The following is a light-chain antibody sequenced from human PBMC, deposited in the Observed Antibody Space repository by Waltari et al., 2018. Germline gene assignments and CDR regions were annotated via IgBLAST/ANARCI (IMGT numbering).Light chain of an antibody. Sequence: QSALAPPRSVSGSPGPSVIISCTGSSSDVGTYDSVSWFQHHPGKVPKLILYDVIKRPSGVPNRFSGSKSGNTASLTISGLQAEDEADYYCSSYAGTYSLIFGGGTKLTVL. CDR1: SSDVGTYDS. J-gene: IGLJ2*01. V-gene: IGLV2-11*01. CDR3: SSYAGTYSLI. CDR2: DVI.